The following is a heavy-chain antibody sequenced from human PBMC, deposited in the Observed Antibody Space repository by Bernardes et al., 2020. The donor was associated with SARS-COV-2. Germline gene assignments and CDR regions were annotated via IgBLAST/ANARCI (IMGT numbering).Heavy chain of an antibody. CDR1: GGSISSLS. CDR2: TYYSASP. V-gene: IGHV4-59*08. J-gene: IGHJ6*03. Sequence: SETLSLASPVSGGSISSLSRSWNRQPPGKVREWIGYTYYSASPNYNPSFRSQFTISVTTSKHQFSLTLSAVTAADTVEYYGARHVGVRPYYYYYMDVGGKGTTFNGSS. D-gene: IGHD3-10*01. CDR3: ARHVGVRPYYYYYMDV.